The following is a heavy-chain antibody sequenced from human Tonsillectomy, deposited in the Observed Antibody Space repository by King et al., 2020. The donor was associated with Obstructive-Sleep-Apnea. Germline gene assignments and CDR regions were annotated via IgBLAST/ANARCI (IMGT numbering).Heavy chain of an antibody. Sequence: VQLQQSGPGLVKPSQSLSLTCAISGDSVSSNTAAWHWIRQSPSRGLEWLGRTYFRSRWRNDFAPSVKSRITINADTSKNQFSLQLNSVTPEDTAVYYCAREPDLHPFDIWGQGTMATGSA. J-gene: IGHJ3*02. CDR3: AREPDLHPFDI. CDR2: TYFRSRWRN. V-gene: IGHV6-1*01. CDR1: GDSVSSNTAA.